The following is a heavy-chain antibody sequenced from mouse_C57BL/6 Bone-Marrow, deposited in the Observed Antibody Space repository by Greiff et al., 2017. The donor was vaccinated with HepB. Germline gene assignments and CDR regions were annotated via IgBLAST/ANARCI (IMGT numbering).Heavy chain of an antibody. CDR3: TTEGGYAMDY. Sequence: VQLQQSGAELVRPGASVTLSCKASGYTFTDYEMHWVKQTPVHGLEWIGAIDPETGGTAYNQKFKGKAILTADKSSSTAYMELRSLTSEDSAVYYCTTEGGYAMDYWGQGTSVTVSS. CDR2: IDPETGGT. J-gene: IGHJ4*01. V-gene: IGHV1-15*01. CDR1: GYTFTDYE.